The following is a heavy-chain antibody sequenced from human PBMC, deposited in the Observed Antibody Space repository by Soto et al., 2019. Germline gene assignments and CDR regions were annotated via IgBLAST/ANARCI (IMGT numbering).Heavy chain of an antibody. Sequence: SQTLSLTCAITGDSVSSNSAGWIWVRQSPSRGLEWLGRTYYRSKWYYEYAVSVRGRITINPDTIKNHYSLQLNSLTPEDTAVYFCARGEQYSGRIFDYWGQGTLVNVCS. CDR2: TYYRSKWYY. CDR3: ARGEQYSGRIFDY. J-gene: IGHJ4*01. D-gene: IGHD1-26*01. CDR1: GDSVSSNSAG. V-gene: IGHV6-1*01.